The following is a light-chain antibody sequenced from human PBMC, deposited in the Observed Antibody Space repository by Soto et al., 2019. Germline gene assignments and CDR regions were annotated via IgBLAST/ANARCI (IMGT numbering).Light chain of an antibody. CDR3: QQYSRAPLT. J-gene: IGKJ1*01. Sequence: EIVLTQSPCTLSLSAGERATLSCGASQSVSSYLAWYQQKPGQAPRLVISGASSRTSGIPDRFSASGYGTDFNLTISRLETEDFAVYYCQQYSRAPLTFGQGTKVDIK. V-gene: IGKV3-20*01. CDR2: GAS. CDR1: QSVSSY.